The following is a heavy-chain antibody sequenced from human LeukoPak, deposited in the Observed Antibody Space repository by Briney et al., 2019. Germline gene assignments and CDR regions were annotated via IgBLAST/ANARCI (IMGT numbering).Heavy chain of an antibody. CDR2: ISGSGGST. Sequence: GGSLRPSCAASGFTFSSYAMSWVRQAPGKGLEWVSAISGSGGSTYYADSVKGRFTISRDNSKNTLYLQMNSLRAEDTAVYYCAKAGGWELRGRAFDYWGQGTLVTVSS. J-gene: IGHJ4*02. V-gene: IGHV3-23*01. D-gene: IGHD1-26*01. CDR3: AKAGGWELRGRAFDY. CDR1: GFTFSSYA.